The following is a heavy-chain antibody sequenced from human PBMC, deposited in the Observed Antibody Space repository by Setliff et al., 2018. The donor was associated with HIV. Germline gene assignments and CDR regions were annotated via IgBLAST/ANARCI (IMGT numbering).Heavy chain of an antibody. CDR1: GGTFSNYA. V-gene: IGHV1-69*06. D-gene: IGHD2-2*01. Sequence: SVKVSCKASGGTFSNYAISWVRQAPGQGLEWMGGIIPIFGAAKYAQKFQGRVTMTEDTSTNTAYMELSGLRSGDTAVYYCAIDMVGGWLRPMPDFWGQGALVTVSS. CDR2: IIPIFGAA. J-gene: IGHJ4*02. CDR3: AIDMVGGWLRPMPDF.